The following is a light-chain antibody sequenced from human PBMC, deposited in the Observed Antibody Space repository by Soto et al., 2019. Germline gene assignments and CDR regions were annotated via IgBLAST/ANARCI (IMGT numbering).Light chain of an antibody. Sequence: ENVLTLSPGKLSLSLWERAYLSSRVSQSVSNNYLAWYQQKPGQAPRLLIYGASSRATGIPDRFSGSGSGTDFTLTISRLEPEDFAVYYCQQYNNSPLTFGGGTKVDIK. J-gene: IGKJ4*01. CDR2: GAS. CDR1: QSVSNNY. V-gene: IGKV3-20*01. CDR3: QQYNNSPLT.